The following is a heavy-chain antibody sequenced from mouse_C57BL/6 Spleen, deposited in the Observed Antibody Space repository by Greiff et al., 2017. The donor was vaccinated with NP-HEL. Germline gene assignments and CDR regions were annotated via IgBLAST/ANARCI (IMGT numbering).Heavy chain of an antibody. CDR3: ARNLDGYYDGWYFDV. D-gene: IGHD2-3*01. CDR1: GFSLTSYG. CDR2: IWSGGST. V-gene: IGHV2-2*01. J-gene: IGHJ1*03. Sequence: QVQLKESGPGLVQPSQSLSITCTVSGFSLTSYGVHWVRQSPGKGLEWLGVIWSGGSTDYNAAFISRLSISKDNSKSQVFFKMNSLQADDTAIYYCARNLDGYYDGWYFDVWGTGTTVTVSS.